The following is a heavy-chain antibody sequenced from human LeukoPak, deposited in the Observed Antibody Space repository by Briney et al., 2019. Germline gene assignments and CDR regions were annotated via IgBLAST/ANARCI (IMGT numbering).Heavy chain of an antibody. CDR2: ISYDGSNK. V-gene: IGHV3-30*18. CDR3: AKMYSSGWYYFDY. Sequence: GGSLRLSCAASGFTFSSYGMHWVRQAPGKGLEWVAVISYDGSNKYYADSVKGRFTISRDNSKNTLYLQMNSLRAEDTAVYFCAKMYSSGWYYFDYWGQGTLVAVSS. D-gene: IGHD6-19*01. J-gene: IGHJ4*02. CDR1: GFTFSSYG.